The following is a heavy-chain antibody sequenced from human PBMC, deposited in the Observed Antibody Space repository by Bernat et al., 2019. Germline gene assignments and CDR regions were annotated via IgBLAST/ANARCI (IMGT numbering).Heavy chain of an antibody. D-gene: IGHD6-6*01. J-gene: IGHJ4*02. CDR3: ARDQTARPFDY. CDR2: ISSSGSTI. CDR1: GFTFSSYE. Sequence: EVQLVESGGGLVQPGGSLRLSCAASGFTFSSYEMNWVRQAPGKGLEWVSYISSSGSTIYYADSVKDRFTISRDNAKNSLYLQMNSLRAEDTAVYYCARDQTARPFDYWGQGTLVTVSS. V-gene: IGHV3-48*03.